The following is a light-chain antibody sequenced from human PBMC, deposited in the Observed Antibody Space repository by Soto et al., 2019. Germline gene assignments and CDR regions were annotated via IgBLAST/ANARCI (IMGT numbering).Light chain of an antibody. CDR1: SSDIGTYNY. Sequence: QSVLTQPASVSASPGQSITISCTGTSSDIGTYNYVSWFQQYPGKAPKLMLYEVNNRPSGVSDRFSGSKSGNTASLTISGLQAEDDADYYCSSYTNINTRACVFGTGTKVTVL. J-gene: IGLJ1*01. CDR2: EVN. CDR3: SSYTNINTRACV. V-gene: IGLV2-14*01.